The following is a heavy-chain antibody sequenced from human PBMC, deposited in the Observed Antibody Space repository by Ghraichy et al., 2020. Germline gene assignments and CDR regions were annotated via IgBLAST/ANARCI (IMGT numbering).Heavy chain of an antibody. J-gene: IGHJ4*02. CDR3: ARVGYSGSPLG. CDR1: GFTFSTYS. V-gene: IGHV3-48*02. D-gene: IGHD1-26*01. Sequence: GGSLRLSCVASGFTFSTYSMNWVRQAPGQGLEWVSYISSSSTSIKYADSVKGRFIISRDNAKNSLWLQMHSLRDDDTAMYYCARVGYSGSPLGWGQGTLVTVSS. CDR2: ISSSSTSI.